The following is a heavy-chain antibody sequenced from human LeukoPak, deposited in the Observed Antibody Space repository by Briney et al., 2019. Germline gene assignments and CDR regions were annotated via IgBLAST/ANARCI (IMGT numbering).Heavy chain of an antibody. Sequence: PGGSLRLSCAASGFTFSGYGMHWVRQAPGKGLEWVTYIRYDGSNKYYADSVKGRFTISRDNSKNTLYLQMNSLRVEDTAGYYCATLPYYYDSSGSYYFDYWGQGTLVTVSS. D-gene: IGHD3-22*01. V-gene: IGHV3-30*02. CDR1: GFTFSGYG. CDR3: ATLPYYYDSSGSYYFDY. CDR2: IRYDGSNK. J-gene: IGHJ4*02.